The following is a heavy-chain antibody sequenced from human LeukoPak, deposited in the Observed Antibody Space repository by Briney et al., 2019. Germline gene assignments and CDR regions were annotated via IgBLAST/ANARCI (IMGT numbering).Heavy chain of an antibody. D-gene: IGHD3-22*01. CDR1: GLSVGSNY. J-gene: IGHJ4*02. CDR2: ISSSSSYI. Sequence: GGSLRLSCAASGLSVGSNYMSWVRQAPGSGLEWVSSISSSSSYIYYADSVKGRFTISRDNAKNTLYLQMNSLRAEDTAVYYCVRDDDRPDNGLDYWGQGTLVTVSS. CDR3: VRDDDRPDNGLDY. V-gene: IGHV3-21*01.